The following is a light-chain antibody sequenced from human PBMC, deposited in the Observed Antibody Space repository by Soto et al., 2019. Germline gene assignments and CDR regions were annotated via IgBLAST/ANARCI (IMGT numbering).Light chain of an antibody. Sequence: EIVLSQSPATLSVSPGERATLPCRASQSLXSNFAWYQQKVGQPPRVLTDAASTRATGSPARLTGSESGTEFTLTISSLHSADSDVYYCHQYRNTPGTFGGGTKVDIK. CDR2: AAS. J-gene: IGKJ4*02. CDR1: QSLXSN. CDR3: HQYRNTPGT. V-gene: IGKV3-15*01.